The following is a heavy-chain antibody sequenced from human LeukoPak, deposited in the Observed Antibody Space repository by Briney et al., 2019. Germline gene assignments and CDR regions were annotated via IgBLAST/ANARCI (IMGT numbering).Heavy chain of an antibody. J-gene: IGHJ4*02. D-gene: IGHD3-22*01. CDR3: ANGKYYFDNSGYPL. V-gene: IGHV3-30*02. CDR2: IQSDGSHK. CDR1: GFTFSSYG. Sequence: PGGSLRLSCAASGFTFSSYGMHWVRQAPGKGLEWVTFIQSDGSHKYYADSVKGRFTTSRDNSKNTLYLQMNSLRAEDTAVYYCANGKYYFDNSGYPLWGQGTLVTVSS.